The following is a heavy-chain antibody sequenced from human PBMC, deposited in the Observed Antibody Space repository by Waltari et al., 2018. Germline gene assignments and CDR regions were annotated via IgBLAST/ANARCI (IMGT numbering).Heavy chain of an antibody. J-gene: IGHJ5*02. V-gene: IGHV1-69*12. CDR2: IIPIFGTA. Sequence: QFQLVQSGAEVMKPGSSLTVSCKASGDTVRRSAVTWVRQAPGQGLEWMGGIIPIFGTANYAQKCQGRVTITADESTSTAYMELSSLRSEDTAVYYCARCITMFGVVITNWFDPWGQGTLVTVSS. D-gene: IGHD3-3*01. CDR1: GDTVRRSA. CDR3: ARCITMFGVVITNWFDP.